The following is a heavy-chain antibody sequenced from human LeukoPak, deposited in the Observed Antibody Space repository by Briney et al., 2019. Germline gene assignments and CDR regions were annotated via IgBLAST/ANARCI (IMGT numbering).Heavy chain of an antibody. CDR3: ARSYGDFRVEGRYFHS. CDR1: DGSITNYD. J-gene: IGHJ4*02. D-gene: IGHD4-17*01. CDR2: VHYSGTA. Sequence: SETLSLTCTVSDGSITNYDWSWVRQPPGKGLEFIGHVHYSGTANYNPSLRSRVTISIDTSKKHFFLKLKSVTAADTAVYYCARSYGDFRVEGRYFHSWGQGTLVTVSS. V-gene: IGHV4-59*01.